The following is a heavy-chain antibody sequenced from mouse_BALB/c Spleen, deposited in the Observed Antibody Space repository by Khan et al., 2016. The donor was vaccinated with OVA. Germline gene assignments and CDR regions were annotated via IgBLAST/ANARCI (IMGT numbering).Heavy chain of an antibody. CDR1: GYTFTDYA. D-gene: IGHD2-3*01. Sequence: QVQLQQSGPELVRPGVSVKISCKGSGYTFTDYAMHWVKQSHAKSLEWIGLISTYSGNTNYKQQFKGKATMTVDKSSSTAYMELVRLTSEDSAIYYFTRPAYDGYCDYWGQGTTLTVSS. J-gene: IGHJ2*01. V-gene: IGHV1S137*01. CDR2: ISTYSGNT. CDR3: TRPAYDGYCDY.